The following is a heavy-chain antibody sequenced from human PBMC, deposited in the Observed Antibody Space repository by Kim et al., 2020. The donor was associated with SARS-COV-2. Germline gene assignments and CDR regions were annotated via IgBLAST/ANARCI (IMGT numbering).Heavy chain of an antibody. CDR1: GFDFSGYP. D-gene: IGHD6-19*01. CDR3: SRRRLGFDF. Sequence: GGSLRLSCVGSGFDFSGYPLHWVRQASGHGLEWVSALGSGGATYYADSVKGRFTISRNNDKTSVYLQMDSLRVDHTAVYFCSRRRLGFDFWGQGTLVTVS. J-gene: IGHJ4*02. CDR2: LGSGGAT. V-gene: IGHV3-13*01.